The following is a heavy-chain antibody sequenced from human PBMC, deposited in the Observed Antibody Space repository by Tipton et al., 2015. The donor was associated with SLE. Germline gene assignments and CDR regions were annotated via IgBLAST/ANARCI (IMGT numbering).Heavy chain of an antibody. J-gene: IGHJ3*01. Sequence: QLVQSGAEVKKPGESLKISCKASGYSFSTHWIGWVRQMPGKGLEWMGLIYPHDSDTRYSPSFRGHVTISADKSINTAYLQWSSLKASDTAMYYCARHYNIYSIHRMGAFDVWGRGTMVTVSS. CDR1: GYSFSTHW. V-gene: IGHV5-51*01. CDR3: ARHYNIYSIHRMGAFDV. CDR2: IYPHDSDT. D-gene: IGHD4-11*01.